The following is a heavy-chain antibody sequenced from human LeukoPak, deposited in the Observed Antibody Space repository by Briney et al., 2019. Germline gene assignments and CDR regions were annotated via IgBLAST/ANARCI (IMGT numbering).Heavy chain of an antibody. J-gene: IGHJ1*01. CDR3: AHPGATNVGY. CDR2: ISGTGGST. Sequence: GGSLRLSCETSGFYFSSFAMSWVRQAPGKGPEWVSTISGTGGSTYYAASVKGRFTISRDNSNNTVSLRMDSLRAEDTALYYCAHPGATNVGYWGQGTLVTVSP. D-gene: IGHD1-26*01. V-gene: IGHV3-23*01. CDR1: GFYFSSFA.